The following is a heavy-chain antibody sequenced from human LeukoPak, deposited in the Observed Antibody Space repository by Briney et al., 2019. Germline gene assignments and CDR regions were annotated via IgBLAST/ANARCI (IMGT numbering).Heavy chain of an antibody. CDR2: INWNGGST. CDR1: GFTFDDYG. J-gene: IGHJ4*02. CDR3: ARLFGGVTTFDY. V-gene: IGHV3-20*04. Sequence: PGGSLRLSCAASGFTFDDYGMSWVRQAPGKGLEWVSGINWNGGSTGYADSVKGRFTISRDNAKNSLYMQMNSLRVEDTAVYYCARLFGGVTTFDYWGQGALVTVSS. D-gene: IGHD2-8*02.